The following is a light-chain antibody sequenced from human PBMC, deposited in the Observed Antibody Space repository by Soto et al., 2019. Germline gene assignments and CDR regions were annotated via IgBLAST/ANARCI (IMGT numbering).Light chain of an antibody. CDR3: SLYTSSSIFEVV. CDR2: DVS. J-gene: IGLJ2*01. V-gene: IGLV2-14*03. Sequence: QSVLTQPASVSGSPGQSIAISCTGTSSDVGDYNSVSWYQHHPGKAPKLMIYDVSNRPSGVSNRFSGSKSGNTASLTISGLQAEDEADYYCSLYTSSSIFEVVFGGGTQLTVL. CDR1: SSDVGDYNS.